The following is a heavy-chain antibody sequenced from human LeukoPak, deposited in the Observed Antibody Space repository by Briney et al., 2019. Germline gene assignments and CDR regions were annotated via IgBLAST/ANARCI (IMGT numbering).Heavy chain of an antibody. V-gene: IGHV4-34*01. D-gene: IGHD3-22*01. J-gene: IGHJ5*02. CDR1: GGSFSGYY. CDR2: INHSGST. CDR3: ARRSYYDSSGYYKNWFDP. Sequence: RTSETLSLTCAVYGGSFSGYYWSWIRQPPGRGLEWIGEINHSGSTNYNPSLKSRVTISVDTSKNQFSLKLSSVTAADTAVYYCARRSYYDSSGYYKNWFDPWGQGTLVTVSS.